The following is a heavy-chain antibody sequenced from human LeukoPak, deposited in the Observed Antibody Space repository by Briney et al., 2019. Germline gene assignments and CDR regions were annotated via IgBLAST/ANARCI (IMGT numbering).Heavy chain of an antibody. CDR3: ARGVPGVVVPAAILDWFDT. J-gene: IGHJ5*02. CDR2: INHSGST. Sequence: PSETLSLTCAVYGGSFSGYYWSWIRQPPGKGLEWIGEINHSGSTNYNPSLKSRVTISVDTSKDQFSLKLSSVTAADTALYYCARGVPGVVVPAAILDWFDTWGPGTPVTVSS. D-gene: IGHD2-2*02. V-gene: IGHV4-34*01. CDR1: GGSFSGYY.